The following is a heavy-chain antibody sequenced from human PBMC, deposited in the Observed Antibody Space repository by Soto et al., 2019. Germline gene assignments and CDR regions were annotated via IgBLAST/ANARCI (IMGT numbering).Heavy chain of an antibody. J-gene: IGHJ5*02. Sequence: SETLSLTCTVSGGSVRSGGYYWNWLRQPPGKGLELSGYIYYSGSTNYNPSLKSRVTISVDTSKNQFSLRLSSVTAADTAFYYCARSRPSVYTYGLEGWFGPWGQGSLVTVSS. CDR1: GGSVRSGGYY. CDR3: ARSRPSVYTYGLEGWFGP. D-gene: IGHD5-18*01. V-gene: IGHV4-61*08. CDR2: IYYSGST.